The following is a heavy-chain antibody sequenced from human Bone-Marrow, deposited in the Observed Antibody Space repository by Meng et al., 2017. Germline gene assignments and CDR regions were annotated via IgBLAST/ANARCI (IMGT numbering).Heavy chain of an antibody. J-gene: IGHJ6*02. V-gene: IGHV3-21*06. CDR2: ISSSSSSI. Sequence: GESLKISCAASGFTFSSYSMNWVRQAPGKGLEWVSAISSSSSSILYADSVEGRFTISRDNAKNSLFLQMNSLRADDTAIYYCARDCNDYYGMDVWGQGTTVTVSS. CDR3: ARDCNDYYGMDV. CDR1: GFTFSSYS. D-gene: IGHD2/OR15-2a*01.